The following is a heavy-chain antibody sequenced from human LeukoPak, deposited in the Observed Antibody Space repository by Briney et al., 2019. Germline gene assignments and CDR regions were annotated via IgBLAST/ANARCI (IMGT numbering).Heavy chain of an antibody. CDR1: GFTFTSSA. D-gene: IGHD1-26*01. Sequence: SVKVSCKASGFTFTSSAVQWVRQARGQRLEWIGWIVVVSGNTNYSKKFQERVTITRDMSTSTAYMELSSLRSEDTAVYYCAAEAQVIVGATTGDFDIWGQGTMVTVSS. J-gene: IGHJ3*02. CDR3: AAEAQVIVGATTGDFDI. V-gene: IGHV1-58*01. CDR2: IVVVSGNT.